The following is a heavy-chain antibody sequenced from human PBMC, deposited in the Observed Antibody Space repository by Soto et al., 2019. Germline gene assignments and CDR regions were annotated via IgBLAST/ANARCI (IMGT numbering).Heavy chain of an antibody. CDR1: GFSLSSIGMC. CDR3: ARSITRSGFFNWFDS. D-gene: IGHD3-3*01. Sequence: SGPTLVNPTQTLTLTCTFSGFSLSSIGMCVSWIRQPPGKALEWLALIDWDGDEYYSNSLETRLTISKDTSKNQEVLTISKKNPVDTAMYYFARSITRSGFFNWFDSWGQGTLVTVSS. CDR2: IDWDGDE. V-gene: IGHV2-70*01. J-gene: IGHJ5*01.